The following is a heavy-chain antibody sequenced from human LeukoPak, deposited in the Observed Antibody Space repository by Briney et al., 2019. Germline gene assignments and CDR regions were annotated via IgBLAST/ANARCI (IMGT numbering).Heavy chain of an antibody. CDR1: GGSISSSSYY. CDR2: IYYSGST. Sequence: SETLSLTCTVSGGSISSSSYYWGWIRQPPGKGLEWIGSIYYSGSTYYNPSLKSRVTISVDTSKNQFSLKLSSVTAADTAVYYCARESGGGLPYYYDPPGYWGQGTLVTVSS. V-gene: IGHV4-39*07. D-gene: IGHD3-22*01. CDR3: ARESGGGLPYYYDPPGY. J-gene: IGHJ4*02.